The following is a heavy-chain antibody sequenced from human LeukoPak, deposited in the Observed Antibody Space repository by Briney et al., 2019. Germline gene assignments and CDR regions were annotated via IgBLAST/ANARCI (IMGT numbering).Heavy chain of an antibody. D-gene: IGHD2-2*01. CDR2: VYHSGET. J-gene: IGHJ3*02. Sequence: SQTLSLTCTVSGVSVSSGDYYWSWLRQPPGKGLEWIGSVYHSGETYYNPSLKSRVTISVDMSKNQCSLRLSSVTAADTAVYYCARAQPAQYCNTTSCYAAFDIWGQGTMVTVSS. CDR1: GVSVSSGDYY. CDR3: ARAQPAQYCNTTSCYAAFDI. V-gene: IGHV4-30-2*01.